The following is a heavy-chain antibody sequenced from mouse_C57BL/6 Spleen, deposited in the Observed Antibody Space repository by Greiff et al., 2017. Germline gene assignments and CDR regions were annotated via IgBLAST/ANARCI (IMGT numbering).Heavy chain of an antibody. D-gene: IGHD3-2*02. CDR1: GFTFSSYA. CDR2: ISDGGSYT. J-gene: IGHJ2*01. CDR3: ASGGQLRPFDY. Sequence: DVQLVESGGGLVKPGGSLKLSCAASGFTFSSYAMSWVRQTPEKRLEWVATISDGGSYTYYPDNVKGRFTISRDNAKNNLYLQMSHLKSEDTAMYYCASGGQLRPFDYWGQGTTLTVSS. V-gene: IGHV5-4*01.